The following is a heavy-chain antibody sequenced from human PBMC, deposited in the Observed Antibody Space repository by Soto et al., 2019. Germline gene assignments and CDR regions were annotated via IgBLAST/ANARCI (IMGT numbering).Heavy chain of an antibody. CDR1: GGTFSSYA. CDR2: IIPIFGTA. V-gene: IGHV1-69*13. CDR3: ARAPILVGVTTYVNYFDT. D-gene: IGHD3-3*01. J-gene: IGHJ4*02. Sequence: SVKVSCKASGGTFSSYAISWVRQAPGQGLEWMGGIIPIFGTANYAQKFQGRVTITADESTSTAYMELSSLRSEDTAVYYCARAPILVGVTTYVNYFDTWGQGTLVTVSS.